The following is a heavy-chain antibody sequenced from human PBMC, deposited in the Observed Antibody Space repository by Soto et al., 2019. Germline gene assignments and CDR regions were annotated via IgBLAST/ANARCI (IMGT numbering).Heavy chain of an antibody. V-gene: IGHV4-59*08. CDR3: ARRWGRSFDY. CDR1: GGSISSYY. D-gene: IGHD2-15*01. Sequence: QVQLQESGPGLVKPSETLSLTCTVSGGSISSYYWSWIRQPPGKGLEWIGYIYYSGSTNYNPSLNGRVTISVDTSKNQFSLKLSSVTAADTAVYYCARRWGRSFDYWGQGTLVTVSS. CDR2: IYYSGST. J-gene: IGHJ4*02.